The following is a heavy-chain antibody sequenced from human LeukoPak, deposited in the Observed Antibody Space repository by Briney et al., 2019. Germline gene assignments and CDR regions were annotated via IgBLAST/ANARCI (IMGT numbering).Heavy chain of an antibody. D-gene: IGHD3-22*01. CDR2: ISASGGST. CDR1: GFTFSSYA. CDR3: ANGIGIMYSSGYYYEGHFEY. Sequence: GGSLRLSCAASGFTFSSYAMSWVRQAPGKGLEWVSAISASGGSTYYADSVKGRFTISRDNSKNTLYLQMNSLRAEDTAVYYCANGIGIMYSSGYYYEGHFEYWGQGTLVTVSS. V-gene: IGHV3-23*01. J-gene: IGHJ4*02.